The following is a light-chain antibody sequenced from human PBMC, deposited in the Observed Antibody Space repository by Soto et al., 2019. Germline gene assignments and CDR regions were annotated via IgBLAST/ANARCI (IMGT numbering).Light chain of an antibody. Sequence: QSALTQPASVSGSPGQSITISCTGTSSDVGGSNYVSWYQQHPGKAPKLMSYDVSNRPSGVSKRVSGSKSGNTASLTISGLQAADEADYDCGSYKSSRTLYVFGTGTKVTVL. CDR2: DVS. J-gene: IGLJ1*01. V-gene: IGLV2-14*01. CDR3: GSYKSSRTLYV. CDR1: SSDVGGSNY.